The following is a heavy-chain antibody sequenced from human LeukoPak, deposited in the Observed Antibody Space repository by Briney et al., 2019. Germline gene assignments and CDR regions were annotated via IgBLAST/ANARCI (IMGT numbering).Heavy chain of an antibody. D-gene: IGHD5-12*01. Sequence: GASVKVSCKASGGTFSDYSISWVRQAPGQGLEWMGRIIPILDQANYAQSFQGRVTFTADKSTTTAYMELSSLKSEDTAVYYCAPSGYDYDWFDPWGQGTLVTVSS. V-gene: IGHV1-69*02. CDR1: GGTFSDYS. CDR3: APSGYDYDWFDP. CDR2: IIPILDQA. J-gene: IGHJ5*02.